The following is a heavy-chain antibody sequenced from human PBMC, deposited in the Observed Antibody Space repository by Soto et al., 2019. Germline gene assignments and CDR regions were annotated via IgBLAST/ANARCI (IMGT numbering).Heavy chain of an antibody. V-gene: IGHV3-30*18. CDR3: AKQGIEVAGTDYFDY. Sequence: GGSLRLSCAATGFIFRSYGIHWVRQAPGKGLEWVAVISHDGSNAYYADAVNGRFTISRDNARNTVYLQMNSLRGEDTAVYYCAKQGIEVAGTDYFDYWGQGALVTVSS. D-gene: IGHD6-19*01. J-gene: IGHJ4*02. CDR2: ISHDGSNA. CDR1: GFIFRSYG.